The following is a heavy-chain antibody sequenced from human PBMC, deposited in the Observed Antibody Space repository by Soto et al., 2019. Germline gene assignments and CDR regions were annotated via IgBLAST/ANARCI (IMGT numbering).Heavy chain of an antibody. CDR3: ARDKMRFFLGTPRFNWFDP. Sequence: ASVKVSCKSSGYTFNAYGIHWVRQAPGQRPEWMGWIDTHSGDTRYSQRFQDRLTLTRETSANTVYMNLGSLRPEDTAVYFCARDKMRFFLGTPRFNWFDPWGQGILVTVSS. D-gene: IGHD3-3*01. CDR1: GYTFNAYG. CDR2: IDTHSGDT. J-gene: IGHJ5*02. V-gene: IGHV1-3*04.